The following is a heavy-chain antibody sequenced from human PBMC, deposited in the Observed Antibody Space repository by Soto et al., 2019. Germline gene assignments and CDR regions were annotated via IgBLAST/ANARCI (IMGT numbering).Heavy chain of an antibody. V-gene: IGHV1-8*01. CDR1: GYTFTSYD. CDR3: ARDDYGDPGDDYYYYGMDV. J-gene: IGHJ6*02. D-gene: IGHD4-17*01. Sequence: ASVKVSCKASGYTFTSYDINWVRQATGQGLEWMGWMNPNSGNTGYAQKFQGRVTMTRNTSISTAYMELSSLRSEDTAVYYCARDDYGDPGDDYYYYGMDVWGQGTTVTVSS. CDR2: MNPNSGNT.